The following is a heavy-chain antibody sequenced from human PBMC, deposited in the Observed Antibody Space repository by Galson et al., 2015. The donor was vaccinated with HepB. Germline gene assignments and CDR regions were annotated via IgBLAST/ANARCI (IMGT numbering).Heavy chain of an antibody. Sequence: SLRLSCAASGFTFSSYGMHWVRQAPGKGLEWVAVIWYDGSNKYYADSVKGRFTISRDNSKNSLYLQMNSLRAEDTAVYYCVWFGELLERSNPLWGQGTLVTVSS. J-gene: IGHJ4*02. V-gene: IGHV3-33*01. CDR2: IWYDGSNK. CDR3: VWFGELLERSNPL. CDR1: GFTFSSYG. D-gene: IGHD3-10*01.